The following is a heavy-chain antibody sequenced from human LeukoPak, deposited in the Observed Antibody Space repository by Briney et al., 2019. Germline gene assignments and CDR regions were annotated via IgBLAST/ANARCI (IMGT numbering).Heavy chain of an antibody. V-gene: IGHV3-64*01. CDR1: GFTFSSYA. D-gene: IGHD3-10*01. Sequence: GGSLRLSCAAFGFTFSSYAMHWVRQAPGKGLEYVSAISSNGGSTYYANSVKGRFTISRDNSKNTLYLQMGSLRAEDMAVYYCARDLGGPSWFDPWGQGTLVTVSS. CDR3: ARDLGGPSWFDP. CDR2: ISSNGGST. J-gene: IGHJ5*02.